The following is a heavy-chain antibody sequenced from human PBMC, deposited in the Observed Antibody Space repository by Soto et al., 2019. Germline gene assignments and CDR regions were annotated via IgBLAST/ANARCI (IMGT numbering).Heavy chain of an antibody. CDR3: AKGSGEIYSNYDY. CDR1: GFTFSCYA. V-gene: IGHV3-23*01. CDR2: ISGSGGST. J-gene: IGHJ4*02. Sequence: GGSLRLSCAASGFTFSCYAMSWVRQAPGKGLEWVSAISGSGGSTYYADSVKGRFTISRNNSKNTLYLQMNSLRAEDTAVYYCAKGSGEIYSNYDYWGQGTLVTVSS. D-gene: IGHD4-4*01.